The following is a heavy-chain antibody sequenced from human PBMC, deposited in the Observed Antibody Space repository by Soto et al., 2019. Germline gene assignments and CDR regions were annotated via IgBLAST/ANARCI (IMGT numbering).Heavy chain of an antibody. CDR1: GFTFSSYG. CDR3: ARDITMVRGVIARYYYGMDV. V-gene: IGHV3-33*01. D-gene: IGHD3-10*01. CDR2: IWYDGSNK. J-gene: IGHJ6*02. Sequence: QVQLVESGGGVVQPGRSLRLSCAASGFTFSSYGMHWVRQAPGKGLEWVAVIWYDGSNKYYADSVKGRFTLSRDNSKNTLYMQMSSLRAEDTAVYYCARDITMVRGVIARYYYGMDVWGQGATVTVSS.